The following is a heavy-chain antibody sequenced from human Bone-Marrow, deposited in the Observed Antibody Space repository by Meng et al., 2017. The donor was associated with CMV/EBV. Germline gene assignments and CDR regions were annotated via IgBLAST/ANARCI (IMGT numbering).Heavy chain of an antibody. V-gene: IGHV4-39*07. J-gene: IGHJ6*02. Sequence: SETLSLTCTVSGGSISSSSYYWGWIRQPPGRGLEWIGSIYYSGSTYYNPSLKSRVIMSVDTSKNQFSLKVTSVTAADTAVYYCASEFLRGYSSKGYGMDVWGQGTTVTVSS. D-gene: IGHD5-18*01. CDR3: ASEFLRGYSSKGYGMDV. CDR2: IYYSGST. CDR1: GGSISSSSYY.